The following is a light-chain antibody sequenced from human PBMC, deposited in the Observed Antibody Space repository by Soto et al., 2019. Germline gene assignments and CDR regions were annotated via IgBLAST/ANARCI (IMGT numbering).Light chain of an antibody. CDR1: SSNIGAGYD. CDR2: GNI. J-gene: IGLJ1*01. V-gene: IGLV1-40*01. Sequence: QSVLTLPPSVSGAPGQRVTISCTGSSSNIGAGYDVHWYQQRPGTAPKLLIFGNINRPSGVPDRFSGSKSGTSASLAITGIQAEDEGDYYCQSYDSTLSARYVLGTGTKVTVL. CDR3: QSYDSTLSARYV.